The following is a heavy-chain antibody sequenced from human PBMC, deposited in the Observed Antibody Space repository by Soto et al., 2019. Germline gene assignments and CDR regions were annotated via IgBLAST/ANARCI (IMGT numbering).Heavy chain of an antibody. Sequence: ASVKVSCKASGGTFSSYAISWVRQAPGQGLEWMGGIIPIFGTANYAQKFQGRVTLTADESTATAYMELSSLSSEDTAAYYCARVGHIYYDSSGYPGGKSHFDYWGQGTLVTVSS. CDR2: IIPIFGTA. CDR1: GGTFSSYA. V-gene: IGHV1-69*13. J-gene: IGHJ4*02. CDR3: ARVGHIYYDSSGYPGGKSHFDY. D-gene: IGHD3-22*01.